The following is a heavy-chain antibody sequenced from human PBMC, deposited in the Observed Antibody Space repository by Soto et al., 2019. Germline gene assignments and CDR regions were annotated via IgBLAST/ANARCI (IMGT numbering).Heavy chain of an antibody. CDR1: GFTLSDAW. Sequence: EVQLVESGGGLVKPGGSLRLSCAASGFTLSDAWMSWVRQAPGKGLEWVGRIKTKTDGGTREYAAPVNGRFIFSRDDSKNTLYLQMNSLKTEDTAVYYCTTVSHSSSYCHDYWGQGTLVTVSS. CDR2: IKTKTDGGTR. CDR3: TTVSHSSSYCHDY. D-gene: IGHD3-22*01. V-gene: IGHV3-15*01. J-gene: IGHJ4*02.